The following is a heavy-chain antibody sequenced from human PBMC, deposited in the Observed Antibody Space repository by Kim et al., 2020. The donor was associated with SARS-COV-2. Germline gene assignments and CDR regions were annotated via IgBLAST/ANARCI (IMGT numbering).Heavy chain of an antibody. J-gene: IGHJ4*02. CDR2: IYYSGST. CDR3: ARDGPLFHDYGDS. Sequence: TLSLTCTVSGGSISSGGYYWSWIRQHPGKGLEWIGYIYYSGSTYYNPSLKSRVTISVDTSKNQFSLKLSSVTAADTAVYYCARDGPLFHDYGDSWGQGTLVTVSS. V-gene: IGHV4-31*03. CDR1: GGSISSGGYY.